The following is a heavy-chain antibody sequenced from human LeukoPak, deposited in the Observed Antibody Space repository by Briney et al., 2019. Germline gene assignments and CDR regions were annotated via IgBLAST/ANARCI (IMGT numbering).Heavy chain of an antibody. Sequence: SVKVSCKASGYTFTSYAISWVRQAPGQGLEWMGRIIPILGIANYAQKFQGRVTITADKSTSTAYMELSSLRSEDTAVYYCARDHPHGYCSGGSCYSLFDYWGQGTLVTVSS. D-gene: IGHD2-15*01. J-gene: IGHJ4*02. CDR1: GYTFTSYA. V-gene: IGHV1-69*04. CDR2: IIPILGIA. CDR3: ARDHPHGYCSGGSCYSLFDY.